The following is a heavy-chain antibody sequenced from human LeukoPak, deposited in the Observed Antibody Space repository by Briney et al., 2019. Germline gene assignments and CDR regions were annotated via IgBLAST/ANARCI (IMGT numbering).Heavy chain of an antibody. CDR2: ISWNSGSI. J-gene: IGHJ5*02. Sequence: GGSLRLSCAASGFTFDDYAMHWVRQAPGKGLEWVSGISWNSGSIGYADSVKGRFTISRDNAKNSLYLQMNSLRAEDTALYYCAKDISSSGFNWFDPWGHGTLVTVSS. V-gene: IGHV3-9*01. D-gene: IGHD3-22*01. CDR3: AKDISSSGFNWFDP. CDR1: GFTFDDYA.